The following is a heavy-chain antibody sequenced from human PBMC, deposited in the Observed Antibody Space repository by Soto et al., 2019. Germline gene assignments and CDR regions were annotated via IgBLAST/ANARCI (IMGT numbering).Heavy chain of an antibody. CDR1: GGSFSGYF. D-gene: IGHD3-22*01. CDR2: INHSGNT. V-gene: IGHV4-34*01. Sequence: QVQLHQWGAGLLKPSDTLSLTCAVYGGSFSGYFWTWIRQPPGKGLEWIGEINHSGNTNYSPSLKSRVTISLETSKNKFYLKLRYVTAADTAVYYCARGLRARSGYYHVHYFQHWGQGALVTVSS. J-gene: IGHJ1*01. CDR3: ARGLRARSGYYHVHYFQH.